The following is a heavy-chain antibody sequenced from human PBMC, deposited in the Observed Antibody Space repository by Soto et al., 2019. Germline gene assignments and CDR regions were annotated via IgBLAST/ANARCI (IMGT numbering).Heavy chain of an antibody. D-gene: IGHD6-6*01. CDR2: ISGSGGST. CDR1: GFTFSSYA. J-gene: IGHJ4*02. V-gene: IGHV3-23*01. Sequence: GGSLRLSCAASGFTFSSYAMSWVRQAPGKGLEWVSAISGSGGSTYYADSVKGRFTISRDNSKNTLYLQMNSLRAEDTAVYYCAKGDSSSGYSSSPDNFDYWGQGTLVTVSS. CDR3: AKGDSSSGYSSSPDNFDY.